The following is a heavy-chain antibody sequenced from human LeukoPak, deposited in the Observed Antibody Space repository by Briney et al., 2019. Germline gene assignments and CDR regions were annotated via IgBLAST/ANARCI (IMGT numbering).Heavy chain of an antibody. J-gene: IGHJ4*02. D-gene: IGHD1-7*01. V-gene: IGHV3-74*01. CDR1: GFTLSGYW. CDR3: TRDWRNLGFDY. Sequence: PGGSLRLSCAASGFTLSGYWMHWARHAPGQGLVWVSRIEGDGSRITYADSVKGRFTISRDNAKNTLYLQMNSLRAEDTAVYYCTRDWRNLGFDYWGQGTQVTVSS. CDR2: IEGDGSRI.